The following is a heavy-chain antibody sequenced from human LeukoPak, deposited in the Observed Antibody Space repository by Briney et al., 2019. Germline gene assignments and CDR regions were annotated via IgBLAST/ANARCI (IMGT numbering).Heavy chain of an antibody. J-gene: IGHJ6*04. D-gene: IGHD2-2*01. V-gene: IGHV3-23*01. CDR1: GFTFSSYA. Sequence: GGSLRLSCAASGFTFSSYAMSWVRQAPGKGLEWVSAISGSGGSTYYADSVKGRFTISRDNSKNTLYLQMNSLRAEDTAVYYCAKGVVPAARPYYYYGMDVWGKGITVTVSS. CDR3: AKGVVPAARPYYYYGMDV. CDR2: ISGSGGST.